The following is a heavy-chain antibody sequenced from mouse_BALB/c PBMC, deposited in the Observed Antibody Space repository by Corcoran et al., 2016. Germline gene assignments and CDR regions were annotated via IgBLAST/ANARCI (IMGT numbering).Heavy chain of an antibody. D-gene: IGHD2-4*01. CDR2: IYPGTGST. Sequence: QVQLKQSGPELVRPGSSVNLSGKTSGYIFTRYWFHWVKQRSGQGLEWIARIYPGTGSTYYNEKFKGKATLTADKSSSTAYMQLSSLKSEDSAVYFCARGDYDYVLGYWGQGTTLTVAS. CDR3: ARGDYDYVLGY. V-gene: IGHV1-76*01. J-gene: IGHJ2*01. CDR1: GYIFTRYW.